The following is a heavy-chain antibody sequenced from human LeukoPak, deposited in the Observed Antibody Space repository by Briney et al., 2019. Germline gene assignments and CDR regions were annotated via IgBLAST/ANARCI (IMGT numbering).Heavy chain of an antibody. D-gene: IGHD3-22*01. Sequence: PGGSLRLSCATSGFTFSSYWMHWVRQVPGRGLVCVSRINSDGSITDYADSVKGRFTIARDTAQNTLHLQMNSLRAGDTAMYYCAREPGGYYDSSGFLDDWGQGTLVTVSS. CDR1: GFTFSSYW. V-gene: IGHV3-74*01. J-gene: IGHJ4*02. CDR2: INSDGSIT. CDR3: AREPGGYYDSSGFLDD.